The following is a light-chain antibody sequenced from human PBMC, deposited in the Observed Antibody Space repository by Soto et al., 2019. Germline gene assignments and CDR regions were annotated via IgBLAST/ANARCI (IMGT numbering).Light chain of an antibody. Sequence: DIVMTQSPASLAVSLGERATINCKSSQSVLYSSNNKNYLDWYQQKPGQPPKLLIYWASTRESGVPDRFSGSGSGTYFTLTISSLQAEDVAVYYCQQYYSTPWTFGQGTKVEIK. CDR1: QSVLYSSNNKNY. CDR2: WAS. J-gene: IGKJ1*01. V-gene: IGKV4-1*01. CDR3: QQYYSTPWT.